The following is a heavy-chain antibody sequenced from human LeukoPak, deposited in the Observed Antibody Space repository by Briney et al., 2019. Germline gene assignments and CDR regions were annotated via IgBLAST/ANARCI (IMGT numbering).Heavy chain of an antibody. CDR3: ATSNPTRGNWFDP. CDR1: GGTFSSYA. Sequence: GASVKVSCKASGGTFSSYAISWVRQAPGQGLEWMGRIIPIFGTANYAQKFQGRVTITTDESTSTAYMELSSLRSEDTAVYYCATSNPTRGNWFDPWGQGTLVTVSS. V-gene: IGHV1-69*05. CDR2: IIPIFGTA. D-gene: IGHD2-15*01. J-gene: IGHJ5*02.